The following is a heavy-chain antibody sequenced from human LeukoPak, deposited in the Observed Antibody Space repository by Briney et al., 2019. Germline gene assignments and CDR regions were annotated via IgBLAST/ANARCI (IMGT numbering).Heavy chain of an antibody. J-gene: IGHJ4*02. CDR2: VYYTGST. V-gene: IGHV4-59*01. CDR1: GGSISPYY. D-gene: IGHD1-1*01. CDR3: AQYIRDSGTYNFDH. Sequence: SETLSLTCTVSGGSISPYYWSWIRQPPGKGLEWIGYVYYTGSTNYNPSLKSRVTISVDTSRNQFSLRLSSVTAADTAIYSCAQYIRDSGTYNFDHWGQGNLVTVSS.